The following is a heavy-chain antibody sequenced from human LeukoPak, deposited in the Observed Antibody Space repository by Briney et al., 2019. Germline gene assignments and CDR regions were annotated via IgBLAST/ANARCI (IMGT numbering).Heavy chain of an antibody. J-gene: IGHJ4*02. CDR1: GFTFSSYA. D-gene: IGHD4-17*01. CDR3: AKVRQRSTVTTKGAQHY. Sequence: GGSLRLSCAASGFTFSSYAMSWVRQAQGEGLEWVSAISGSGGSTYYADSVKGRFTISRDNSKNTPYLQMNSLRAEDTAVYYCAKVRQRSTVTTKGAQHYWGQGTLVTVSS. CDR2: ISGSGGST. V-gene: IGHV3-23*01.